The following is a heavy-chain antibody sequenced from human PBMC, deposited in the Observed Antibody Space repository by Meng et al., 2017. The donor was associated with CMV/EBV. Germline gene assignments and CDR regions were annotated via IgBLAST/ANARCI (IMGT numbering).Heavy chain of an antibody. CDR1: GGSISSSSYY. D-gene: IGHD1-26*01. Sequence: GPLRLSCTVSGGSISSSSYYWGWIRQPPGKGLEWIGSIYYSGSTYYNPSLKSRVTISVDTSKNQFSLKLSSVTAADTAVYYCARNPLKAHLGWELTNFDYWGQGTLVTVSS. J-gene: IGHJ4*02. CDR2: IYYSGST. V-gene: IGHV4-39*07. CDR3: ARNPLKAHLGWELTNFDY.